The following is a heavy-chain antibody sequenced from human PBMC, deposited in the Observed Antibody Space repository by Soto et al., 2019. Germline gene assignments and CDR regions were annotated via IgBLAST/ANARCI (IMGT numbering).Heavy chain of an antibody. CDR3: ARVKMYVSSGLESSYYYYYGMDV. Sequence: QVQLVQSGAEVKKPGSSVKVSCKASGGTFSSYTISWVRQAPGQGLEWMGRIIPILGIANYAQKFQGRVTITADKSTSTAYMELSSLRSEDTAVYYCARVKMYVSSGLESSYYYYYGMDVWGQGTTVTVSS. J-gene: IGHJ6*02. D-gene: IGHD3-22*01. CDR1: GGTFSSYT. CDR2: IIPILGIA. V-gene: IGHV1-69*02.